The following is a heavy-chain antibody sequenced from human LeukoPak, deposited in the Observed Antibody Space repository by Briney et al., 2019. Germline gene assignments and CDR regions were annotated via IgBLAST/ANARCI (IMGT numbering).Heavy chain of an antibody. CDR3: ARTKLGYCSGGSCYYYYGMDV. CDR2: MNPNSGNT. Sequence: ASVKVSCKASGYTFTSYDINWVRQATGQGLEWMEWMNPNSGNTGYAQKFQGRVTMTRNTSISTAYMELSSLRSEDTAVYYCARTKLGYCSGGSCYYYYGMDVWGQGTTVTVSS. J-gene: IGHJ6*02. V-gene: IGHV1-8*01. D-gene: IGHD2-15*01. CDR1: GYTFTSYD.